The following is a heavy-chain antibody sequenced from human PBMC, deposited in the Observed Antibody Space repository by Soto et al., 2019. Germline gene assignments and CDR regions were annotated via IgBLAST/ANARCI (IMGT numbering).Heavy chain of an antibody. V-gene: IGHV3-7*03. CDR1: GFSFSSYW. J-gene: IGHJ5*02. CDR2: IKEDGREK. CDR3: AGDGVRNGAYNGWLDP. Sequence: EVQLVESGGGLVQPGGSLRLSCAASGFSFSSYWMTWVRQAPGKGLEWVANIKEDGREKYYVASVKGRFTISRDNDKSLLKLQMDSLTPDDTAVYYCAGDGVRNGAYNGWLDPWGQGTLVTVSS. D-gene: IGHD3-16*01.